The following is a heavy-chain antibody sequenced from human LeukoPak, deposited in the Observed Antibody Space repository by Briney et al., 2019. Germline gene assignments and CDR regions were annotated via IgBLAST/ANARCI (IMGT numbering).Heavy chain of an antibody. V-gene: IGHV4-39*07. J-gene: IGHJ4*02. Sequence: SETLSLTCTVSGGSIRSSYYYWGWIRQPPGKGLEWIGSIYDSGSTYYNPSLKSRVTISVDTSKNQFSLKLSSVTAADTAVYYCARGGSGWYSRYWGRGTLVTVSS. D-gene: IGHD6-19*01. CDR2: IYDSGST. CDR3: ARGGSGWYSRY. CDR1: GGSIRSSYYY.